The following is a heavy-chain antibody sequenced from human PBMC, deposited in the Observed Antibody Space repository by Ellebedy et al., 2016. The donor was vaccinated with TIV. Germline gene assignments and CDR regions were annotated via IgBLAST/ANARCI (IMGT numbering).Heavy chain of an antibody. Sequence: GGSLRLXXAASGFTFDDYGLTWVRQAPGKGLVWVSRINTDGSTTNYADSVKGRLTISRDNSKNTLYLQMNSLRAEDTAVYYCVKSPGYSSSSYYFDSWGQGTLVTVSS. CDR2: INTDGSTT. V-gene: IGHV3-74*01. CDR1: GFTFDDYG. J-gene: IGHJ4*02. D-gene: IGHD6-6*01. CDR3: VKSPGYSSSSYYFDS.